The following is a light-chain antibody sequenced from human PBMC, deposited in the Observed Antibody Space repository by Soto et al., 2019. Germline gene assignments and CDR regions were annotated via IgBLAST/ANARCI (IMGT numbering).Light chain of an antibody. Sequence: QSVLTQPPSVSAAPGQKVTISCSGSSSNIGNNYVSWYQQLPGTAPKLLIYDNNKRPSGIPDPFSGSKSGTSATLGITGLQTGDEADYYCGTWDSSLSAFYVFGTGTKVTVL. CDR3: GTWDSSLSAFYV. CDR1: SSNIGNNY. CDR2: DNN. J-gene: IGLJ1*01. V-gene: IGLV1-51*01.